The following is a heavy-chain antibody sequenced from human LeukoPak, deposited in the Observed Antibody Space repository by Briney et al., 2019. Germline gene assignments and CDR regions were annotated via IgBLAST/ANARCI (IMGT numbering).Heavy chain of an antibody. Sequence: GGSLRLSCAVSGFTFSSYAMSWVRRAPGKGLEWVSGIGGSGTSTYYADSVKGRFTISRDNSKNTLYLQMNSLRAEDAAVYYCARAADDYFFDYWGQGTLVTVSS. D-gene: IGHD2-21*02. CDR2: IGGSGTST. CDR1: GFTFSSYA. J-gene: IGHJ4*02. V-gene: IGHV3-23*01. CDR3: ARAADDYFFDY.